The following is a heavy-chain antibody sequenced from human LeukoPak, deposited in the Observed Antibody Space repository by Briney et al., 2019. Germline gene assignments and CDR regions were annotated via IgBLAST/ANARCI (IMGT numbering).Heavy chain of an antibody. J-gene: IGHJ5*02. V-gene: IGHV1-69*05. D-gene: IGHD5-18*01. CDR3: ARDGYSYDGWFDP. CDR1: GGTFSSYA. CDR2: IIPIFGTA. Sequence: SVKVSCKASGGTFSSYAISWVRQAPGQGLEWMGGIIPIFGTANYAQKFQGRVTITTDESTSTAYMELSSLRSEDTAVYYCARDGYSYDGWFDPWGQGTLVTVSS.